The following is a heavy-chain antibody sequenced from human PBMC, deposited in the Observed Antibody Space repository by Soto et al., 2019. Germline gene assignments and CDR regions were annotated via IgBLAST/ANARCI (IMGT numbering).Heavy chain of an antibody. J-gene: IGHJ6*03. V-gene: IGHV4-39*01. CDR2: IYYSGST. D-gene: IGHD6-6*01. CDR1: GGSISSSSYY. CDR3: ALYSSSSGANRWNYYYYMDV. Sequence: SETLSLTCTVSGGSISSSSYYWGWIRQPPGKGLEWIGSIYYSGSTYYNPSLKSRVTISVDTSKNQFSLKLSSVTAADTAVYYCALYSSSSGANRWNYYYYMDVWGKGTTVTVSS.